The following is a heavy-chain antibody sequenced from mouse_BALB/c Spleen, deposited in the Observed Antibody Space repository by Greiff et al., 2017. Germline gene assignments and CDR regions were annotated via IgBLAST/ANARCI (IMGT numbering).Heavy chain of an antibody. CDR1: GYTFTNYW. D-gene: IGHD2-10*01. CDR3: ARSLLSPYYAMDY. V-gene: IGHV1-63*02. CDR2: IYPGGGYT. Sequence: VQLQQSGAELVRPGTSVKISCKASGYTFTNYWLGWVKQRPGHGLEWIGDIYPGGGYTNYNEKFKGKATLTADTSSSTAYMQLSSLTSEDSAVYFCARSLLSPYYAMDYWGQGTSVTVSS. J-gene: IGHJ4*01.